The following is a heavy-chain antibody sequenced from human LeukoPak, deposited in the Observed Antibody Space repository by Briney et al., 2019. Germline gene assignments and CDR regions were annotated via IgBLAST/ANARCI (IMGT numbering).Heavy chain of an antibody. V-gene: IGHV3-30*04. D-gene: IGHD3-22*01. CDR1: GFTFSSYA. CDR2: ISYDGSNK. CDR3: ARDASFLYYYDSSGYSDY. J-gene: IGHJ4*02. Sequence: GRSLRLSCAASGFTFSSYAMHWVRQAPGKGLEWVAVISYDGSNKYYADSVKGRFTISRDNSKNTLYLQMNSLRAEDTAVYYCARDASFLYYYDSSGYSDYWGQGTLVTVS.